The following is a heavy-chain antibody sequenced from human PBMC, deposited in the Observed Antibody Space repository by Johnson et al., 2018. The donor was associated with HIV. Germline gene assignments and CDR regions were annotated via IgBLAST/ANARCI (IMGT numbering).Heavy chain of an antibody. CDR2: ISYDGSNK. CDR1: GFTFSSYA. V-gene: IGHV3-30*04. D-gene: IGHD1-26*01. J-gene: IGHJ3*02. Sequence: QEKLVESGGGVVQPGRSLRLSCAASGFTFSSYAMHWVRQAPGKGLEWVAVISYDGSNKYYADSVKGRFTISRDNSKNTLYLQMNSLRAEDTALYYCARERVGDAFDIWGQGTMVTVSS. CDR3: ARERVGDAFDI.